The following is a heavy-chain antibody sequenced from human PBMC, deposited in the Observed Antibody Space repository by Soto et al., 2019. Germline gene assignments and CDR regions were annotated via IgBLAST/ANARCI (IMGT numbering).Heavy chain of an antibody. CDR1: GYSFTSYW. V-gene: IGHV5-51*01. CDR2: IYPGDSDT. Sequence: PGESLKISCKGSGYSFTSYWIGWVRQMPGKGLEWMGIIYPGDSDTRYSPSFQGQVTISADKSISTAYLQWSSLKASDTAMYYCARSYLQGGNAYYYGMDVWGQGTTVTVSS. D-gene: IGHD2-15*01. CDR3: ARSYLQGGNAYYYGMDV. J-gene: IGHJ6*02.